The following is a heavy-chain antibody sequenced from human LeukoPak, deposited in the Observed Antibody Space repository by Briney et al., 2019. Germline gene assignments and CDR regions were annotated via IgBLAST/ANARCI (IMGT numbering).Heavy chain of an antibody. V-gene: IGHV3-53*01. CDR2: IYSGGST. D-gene: IGHD3-22*01. CDR3: ARDSSGPQAFDI. Sequence: GGSLRLSCAASGFTFSSYAMSWVRQAPGKGLEWVSVIYSGGSTYHADSVKGRFTISRDNSKNTLYLQMNSLRAEDTAVYYCARDSSGPQAFDIWGQGTMVTVSS. J-gene: IGHJ3*02. CDR1: GFTFSSYA.